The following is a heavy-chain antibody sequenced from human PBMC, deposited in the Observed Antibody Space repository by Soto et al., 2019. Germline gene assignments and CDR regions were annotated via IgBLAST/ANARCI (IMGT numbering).Heavy chain of an antibody. CDR2: IYYSGST. CDR3: ARDARTGINVRVFDY. J-gene: IGHJ4*02. V-gene: IGHV4-59*01. Sequence: SETLSLTCTVSGGSISSYYWSWIRQPPGKGLEWIGYIYYSGSTNYNPSLKSRVTISVDTSKNQFSLKLSSVTAADTAVYYCARDARTGINVRVFDYWGQGTLVTVSS. D-gene: IGHD1-1*01. CDR1: GGSISSYY.